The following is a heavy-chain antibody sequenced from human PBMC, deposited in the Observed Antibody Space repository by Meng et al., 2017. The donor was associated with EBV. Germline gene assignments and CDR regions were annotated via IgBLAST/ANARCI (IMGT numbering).Heavy chain of an antibody. V-gene: IGHV1-8*01. CDR2: MNPNSGNT. J-gene: IGHJ5*02. Sequence: LVTSGGEVKKPGASVNVSCKASGYTFTSYDINWVRQATGQGLEWMGWMNPNSGNTGYAQKFQGRVTMTRNTSISTAYMELSSLRSEDTAVYYCARGVGTIFGVVIKNWFDPWGQGTLVTVSS. CDR1: GYTFTSYD. D-gene: IGHD3-3*01. CDR3: ARGVGTIFGVVIKNWFDP.